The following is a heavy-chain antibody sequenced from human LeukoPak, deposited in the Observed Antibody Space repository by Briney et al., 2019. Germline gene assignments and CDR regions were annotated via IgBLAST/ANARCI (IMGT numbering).Heavy chain of an antibody. V-gene: IGHV4-39*01. D-gene: IGHD3-22*01. CDR3: ARHFRPHYYYDSSGYYLPGDY. CDR1: GGSISSSSYY. Sequence: SETLSLTCTVSGGSISSSSYYWGWIRQPPGKGLEWIGSIYYSGSTYYNPSLKSRVTISVDTSKNQFSLKLSSVTAADTAVYYCARHFRPHYYYDSSGYYLPGDYWGQGTLVTVSS. J-gene: IGHJ4*02. CDR2: IYYSGST.